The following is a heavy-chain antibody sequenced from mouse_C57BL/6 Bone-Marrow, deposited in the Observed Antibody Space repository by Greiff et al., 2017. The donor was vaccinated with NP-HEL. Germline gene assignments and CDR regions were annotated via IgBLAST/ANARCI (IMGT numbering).Heavy chain of an antibody. CDR1: GFTFSSYG. V-gene: IGHV5-6*01. CDR3: ARQGVSAY. CDR2: ISSGGSYT. J-gene: IGHJ3*01. Sequence: EVQLVESGGDLVKPGGSLKLSCAASGFTFSSYGMSWVRQTPDKRLEWVATISSGGSYTYYPDSVKGRFTISRDNAKNTLYLQMSSLKSEDTAMYYCARQGVSAYWGQGTLVTVSA.